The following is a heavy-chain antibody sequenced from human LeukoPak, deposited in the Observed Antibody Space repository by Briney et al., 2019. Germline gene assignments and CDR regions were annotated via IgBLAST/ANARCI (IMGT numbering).Heavy chain of an antibody. Sequence: GGSLRLSCAASGFTFSSYSMHWVRQAPGKGLEWVAVISYDGSNKYYADSVKGRFTISRDNSKNTLYLHMNSLRAEDTAVYYCARENVAAAGTDFDYWGQGTLVTVSS. D-gene: IGHD6-13*01. CDR3: ARENVAAAGTDFDY. CDR2: ISYDGSNK. J-gene: IGHJ4*02. V-gene: IGHV3-30*03. CDR1: GFTFSSYS.